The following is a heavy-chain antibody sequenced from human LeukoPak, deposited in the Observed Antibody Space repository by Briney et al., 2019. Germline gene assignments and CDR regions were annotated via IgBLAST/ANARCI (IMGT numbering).Heavy chain of an antibody. CDR2: INHSGST. J-gene: IGHJ4*02. CDR1: GGSFSGYY. D-gene: IGHD2-2*01. CDR3: ASIPHTSPLDY. V-gene: IGHV4-34*01. Sequence: SETLSLTCADYGGSFSGYYWSWIRQPPGKGLEWIGEINHSGSTNYNPSLKSRVTISVDTSKNQFSLKLSSVTAADTAVYYCASIPHTSPLDYWGQGTLVTVSS.